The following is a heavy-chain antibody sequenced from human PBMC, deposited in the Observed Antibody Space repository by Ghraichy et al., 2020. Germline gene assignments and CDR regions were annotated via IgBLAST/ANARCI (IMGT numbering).Heavy chain of an antibody. Sequence: ASVKVSCKASGYTFTNYYMHWVRQALGQGLEWMGIINPSAGSTTYAQKFQGRVTMTRDTSTSTVYMELSSLRSDDTALYFCARAMTTVAYNWFDPWGQGTLVTVSS. CDR3: ARAMTTVAYNWFDP. D-gene: IGHD4-23*01. CDR1: GYTFTNYY. CDR2: INPSAGST. V-gene: IGHV1-46*01. J-gene: IGHJ5*02.